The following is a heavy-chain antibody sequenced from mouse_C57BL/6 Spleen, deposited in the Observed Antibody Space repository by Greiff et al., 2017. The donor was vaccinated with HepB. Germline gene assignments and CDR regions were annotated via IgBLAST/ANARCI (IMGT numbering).Heavy chain of an antibody. CDR1: GYTFTSYD. J-gene: IGHJ4*01. CDR3: ARYYGSRDYAMDY. Sequence: VQLQESGPELVKPGASVKLSCKASGYTFTSYDINWVKQRPGQGLEWIGWIYPRDGSTKYNEKFKGKATLTVDTSSSTAYMELHSLTSEDSAVYFCARYYGSRDYAMDYWGQGTSVTVSS. V-gene: IGHV1-85*01. D-gene: IGHD1-1*01. CDR2: IYPRDGST.